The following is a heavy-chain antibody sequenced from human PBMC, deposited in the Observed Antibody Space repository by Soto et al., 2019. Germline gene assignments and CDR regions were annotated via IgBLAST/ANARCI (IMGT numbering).Heavy chain of an antibody. Sequence: ASVKVSCKASGGTFSSYAISWVRQAPGQGFAWTGGIIPIFGTANYEQKFQGRVTITADESTSTAYMELSSLRSEDTAVYYCARDRSSSTWYGNYGMDVWGQGTTVTVAS. J-gene: IGHJ6*02. CDR3: ARDRSSSTWYGNYGMDV. D-gene: IGHD6-13*01. CDR1: GGTFSSYA. CDR2: IIPIFGTA. V-gene: IGHV1-69*13.